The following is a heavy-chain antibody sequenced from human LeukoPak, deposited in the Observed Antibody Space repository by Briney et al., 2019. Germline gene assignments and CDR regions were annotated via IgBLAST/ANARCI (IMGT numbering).Heavy chain of an antibody. CDR1: GGSISSGGYY. Sequence: SQTLSLTCTVSGGSISSGGYYWSWIRQHPGKGLEWIGYVYYSGSTYYNPSLKSRVTMSFDTSKSQFSLKLTSVTAADTAVYYCARFHSFYHDTTATNSFDIWGQGTMVTVSS. D-gene: IGHD3-22*01. CDR2: VYYSGST. J-gene: IGHJ3*02. V-gene: IGHV4-31*03. CDR3: ARFHSFYHDTTATNSFDI.